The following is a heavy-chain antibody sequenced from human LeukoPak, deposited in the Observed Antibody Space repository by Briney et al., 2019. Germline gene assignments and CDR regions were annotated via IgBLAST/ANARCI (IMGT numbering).Heavy chain of an antibody. V-gene: IGHV1-3*01. D-gene: IGHD3-10*01. CDR1: GYTFTSYA. J-gene: IGHJ6*02. CDR3: ARGPYVVRGVRRDYYYGMDV. CDR2: INAGNGNT. Sequence: ASVKVSCKASGYTFTSYAMHWVRQAPGQRLEWMGWINAGNGNTKYSQKFQGRVTIIRDTSASTAYMELSSLRSEDTAVYYCARGPYVVRGVRRDYYYGMDVWGQGTTVTVSS.